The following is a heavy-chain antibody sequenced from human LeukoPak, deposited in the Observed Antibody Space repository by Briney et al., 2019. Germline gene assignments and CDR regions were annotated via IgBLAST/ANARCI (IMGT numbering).Heavy chain of an antibody. CDR3: VRGPLLWFAELRFDP. J-gene: IGHJ5*02. D-gene: IGHD3-10*01. CDR2: MYHSGTT. CDR1: GYTISSGYY. V-gene: IGHV4-38-2*02. Sequence: SQTLSLTCTVSGYTISSGYYWGWIRQPPGKGLEWIGSMYHSGTTYYNASLQKRPTIQVHTPENQISRSMNSMTAADTAVYYCVRGPLLWFAELRFDPWGQGTRVTVSS.